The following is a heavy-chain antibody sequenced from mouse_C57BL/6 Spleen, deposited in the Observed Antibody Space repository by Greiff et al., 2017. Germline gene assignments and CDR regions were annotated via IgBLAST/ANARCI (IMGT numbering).Heavy chain of an antibody. CDR2: ISYDGSN. V-gene: IGHV3-6*01. CDR1: GYSITSGYY. Sequence: EVQLQQSGPGLVKPSQSLSLTCSVTGYSITSGYYWNWIRQFPGNKLEWMGYISYDGSNNYNPSLKNRISITRDTSKNQFFLKLNSVTTEDTATYYCAREEQVLDYWGQGTTLTVSS. CDR3: AREEQVLDY. J-gene: IGHJ2*01.